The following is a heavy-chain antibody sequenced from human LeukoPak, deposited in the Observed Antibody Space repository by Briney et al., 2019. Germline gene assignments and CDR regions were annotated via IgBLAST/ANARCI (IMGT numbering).Heavy chain of an antibody. CDR2: IYYSGST. J-gene: IGHJ4*02. Sequence: SETLSLTCTVSGDSINNRNYYWGWIRQPPGKGLEWIGSIYYSGSTYYNPSLKSRVTISVDTSKNQFSLKLSSVTAADTAVYYCARHEELLRNFDYWGQGTLVTVSS. D-gene: IGHD1-26*01. V-gene: IGHV4-39*01. CDR3: ARHEELLRNFDY. CDR1: GDSINNRNYY.